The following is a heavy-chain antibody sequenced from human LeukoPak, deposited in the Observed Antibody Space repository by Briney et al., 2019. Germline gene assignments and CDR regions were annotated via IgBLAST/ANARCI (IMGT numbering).Heavy chain of an antibody. J-gene: IGHJ4*02. D-gene: IGHD2-2*01. Sequence: HPGGSLRLSCAASGFTFSSYAIHWVRQAPGKGLEWVTVISYDGTNKYYADSVKGRFTISRDNSKNTLYLQMNSLRAEDTAVYYCARGEYQLFFHAFDYWGQGTLVTVSS. CDR3: ARGEYQLFFHAFDY. CDR2: ISYDGTNK. CDR1: GFTFSSYA. V-gene: IGHV3-30-3*01.